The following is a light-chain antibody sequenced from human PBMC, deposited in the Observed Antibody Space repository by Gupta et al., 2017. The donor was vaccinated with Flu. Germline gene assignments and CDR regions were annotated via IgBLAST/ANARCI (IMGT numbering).Light chain of an antibody. CDR2: DAS. Sequence: EIVLTQSPATLSLSPGERATLSCRASQSISSYLAWYQQKPGQAPRLLIYDASNRATGVPARFSGNGSGTDFTLTISSLEPEDFAVYYCQQRSNGPPLFTFGHGTKVDIK. CDR3: QQRSNGPPLFT. CDR1: QSISSY. V-gene: IGKV3-11*01. J-gene: IGKJ3*01.